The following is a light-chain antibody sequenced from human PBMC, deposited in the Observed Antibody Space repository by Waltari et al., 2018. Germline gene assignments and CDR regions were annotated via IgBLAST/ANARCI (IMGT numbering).Light chain of an antibody. CDR2: VNSDGSH. V-gene: IGLV4-69*01. CDR3: QTGGHGTWV. J-gene: IGLJ3*02. Sequence: QLVLTQSPSASASLGSSVKLTCPLSSCHSTTVVACIQQQPEKGPRFLMKVNSDGSHTKVDEIPDRFSGSSSGAERYLTISSLQSEDETDYYCQTGGHGTWVFGGGTKLTVL. CDR1: SCHSTTV.